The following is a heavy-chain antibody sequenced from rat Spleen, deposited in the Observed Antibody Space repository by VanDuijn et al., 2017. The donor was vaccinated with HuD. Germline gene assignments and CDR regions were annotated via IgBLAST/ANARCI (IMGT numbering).Heavy chain of an antibody. CDR3: ARPHSYYYVMDT. V-gene: IGHV5-58*01. D-gene: IGHD3-8*01. CDR2: IDTDGGRT. Sequence: EVQLVETGGGLVQPGRSLKLSCVASGFTFSRYWMYWVRQAPGKGLKWISSIDTDGGRTYYSDSVKGRFTISRDNAENTVYLQMNSLRSEDTATYYCARPHSYYYVMDTWGQGASVTVSS. J-gene: IGHJ4*01. CDR1: GFTFSRYW.